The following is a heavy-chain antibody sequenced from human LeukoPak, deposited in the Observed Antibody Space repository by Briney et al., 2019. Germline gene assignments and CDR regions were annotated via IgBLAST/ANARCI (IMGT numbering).Heavy chain of an antibody. CDR3: ARVPSFVSGPYGDY. CDR1: GGTFSSYA. D-gene: IGHD2/OR15-2a*01. CDR2: IIPIFGTA. J-gene: IGHJ4*02. Sequence: SVKVSCKASGGTFSSYAISWVRQAPGQGLEWMGGIIPIFGTANYAQKFQGRVTITADKSTSTAYMELSSLRSEDTAAYYCARVPSFVSGPYGDYWGQGTLVTVSS. V-gene: IGHV1-69*06.